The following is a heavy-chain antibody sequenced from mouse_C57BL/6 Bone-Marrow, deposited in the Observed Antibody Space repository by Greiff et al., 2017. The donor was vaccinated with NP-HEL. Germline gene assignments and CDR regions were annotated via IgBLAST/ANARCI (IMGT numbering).Heavy chain of an antibody. CDR2: IYPRSGNT. CDR1: GYTFTSYG. Sequence: QVQLQQSGAELARPGASVKLSCKASGYTFTSYGISWVKQRTGQGLEWIGEIYPRSGNTYYNEKFKGKATLTADKSSSTAYMELRSLTSEDSAVYFCARRGDGYPFAYWGQGTLVTVSA. V-gene: IGHV1-81*01. D-gene: IGHD2-3*01. J-gene: IGHJ3*01. CDR3: ARRGDGYPFAY.